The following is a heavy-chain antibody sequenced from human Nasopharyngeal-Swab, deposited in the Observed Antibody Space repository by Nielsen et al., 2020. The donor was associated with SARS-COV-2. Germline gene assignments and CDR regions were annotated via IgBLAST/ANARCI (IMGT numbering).Heavy chain of an antibody. Sequence: SETLSLTCTVSGGSVSSGSYYWSWIRQPPGKGLEWIGYIYYSGSTNHNPSLKSRVTISVDTSKNQFSLKLSSVTAADTAVYYCARVVVAAVSYFDYWGQGTLVTVSS. CDR1: GGSVSSGSYY. J-gene: IGHJ4*02. V-gene: IGHV4-61*01. CDR3: ARVVVAAVSYFDY. CDR2: IYYSGST. D-gene: IGHD2-15*01.